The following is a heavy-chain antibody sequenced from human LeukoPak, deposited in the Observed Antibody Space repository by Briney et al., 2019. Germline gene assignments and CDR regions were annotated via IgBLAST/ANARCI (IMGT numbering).Heavy chain of an antibody. CDR2: TYYRSKWYN. V-gene: IGHV6-1*01. CDR3: ARDFGTTGWHTFDY. D-gene: IGHD6-19*01. Sequence: SQTLSLTCVVSGDSVSSKNGAWSWIWQSPSRGLEWLGRTYYRSKWYNDYAESMEGRMTISQDTSKNQYSLHLNSVTPDDTAVYYCARDFGTTGWHTFDYWGQGTLVTVSS. CDR1: GDSVSSKNGA. J-gene: IGHJ4*02.